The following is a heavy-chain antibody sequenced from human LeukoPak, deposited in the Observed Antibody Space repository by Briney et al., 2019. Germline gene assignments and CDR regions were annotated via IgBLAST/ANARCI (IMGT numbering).Heavy chain of an antibody. CDR2: IYYSGST. Sequence: SETLSLTCTVSGGSISSSSYYWGWIRQPPGKGLEWIGSIYYSGSTYYNPSLKSRVTISVDTSKNQFSLKLSSVTAADTAVYYCARESYCSGGSCYPNFDYWGQGTLVTVSS. V-gene: IGHV4-39*07. CDR1: GGSISSSSYY. D-gene: IGHD2-15*01. CDR3: ARESYCSGGSCYPNFDY. J-gene: IGHJ4*02.